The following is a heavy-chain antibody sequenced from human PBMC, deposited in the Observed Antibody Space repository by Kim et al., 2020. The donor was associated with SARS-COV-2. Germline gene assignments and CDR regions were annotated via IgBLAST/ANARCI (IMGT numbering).Heavy chain of an antibody. J-gene: IGHJ5*02. V-gene: IGHV1-18*01. CDR2: ISAYNGNT. CDR1: GYTFTSYG. Sequence: ASVKVSCKASGYTFTSYGISWVRQAPGQGLEWMGWISAYNGNTNYAQKLQGRVTMTTDTSTSTAYMELRSLRSDDTAVYYCARERAGYCSSTSCYWFDPWGQGTLVTVS. D-gene: IGHD2-2*01. CDR3: ARERAGYCSSTSCYWFDP.